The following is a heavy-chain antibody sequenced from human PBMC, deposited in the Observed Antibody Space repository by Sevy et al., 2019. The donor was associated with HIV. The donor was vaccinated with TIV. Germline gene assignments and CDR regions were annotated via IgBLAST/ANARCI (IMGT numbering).Heavy chain of an antibody. D-gene: IGHD3-10*01. CDR3: ARVPSTGRYGMDV. V-gene: IGHV3-48*01. J-gene: IGHJ6*02. CDR2: ISSSSSTI. Sequence: GGSLRLSCAASGFTFSTYSMNWVRQAPGKGLEWVSYISSSSSTIYYADSVRGRFTISRDNAMNSLYLQMNSLRADDTAVYYCARVPSTGRYGMDVWGQGTTATVSS. CDR1: GFTFSTYS.